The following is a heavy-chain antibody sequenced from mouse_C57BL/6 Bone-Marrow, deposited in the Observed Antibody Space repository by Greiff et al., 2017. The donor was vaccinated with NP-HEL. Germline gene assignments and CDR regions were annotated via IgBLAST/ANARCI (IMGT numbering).Heavy chain of an antibody. D-gene: IGHD2-5*01. CDR3: ARKSNYPYAMDY. J-gene: IGHJ4*01. V-gene: IGHV1-64*01. CDR2: IHPNSGST. CDR1: GYTFTSYW. Sequence: QVQLQQPGAELVKPGASVKLSCKASGYTFTSYWMHWVKQRPGQGLEWIGMIHPNSGSTNYNEKFKRKATLTVDKSSSTAYMQLSSLTSEDSAVYDCARKSNYPYAMDYWGQGTSVTVSS.